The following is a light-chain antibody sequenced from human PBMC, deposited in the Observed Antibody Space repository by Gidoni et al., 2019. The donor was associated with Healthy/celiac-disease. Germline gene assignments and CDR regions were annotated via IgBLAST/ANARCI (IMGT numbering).Light chain of an antibody. Sequence: IQMTQSPSTLSASVGYRVTITCRASQSISSWLAWYQQKPGKAPKLLIYKASSLESGVPSRFSGSGSGTEFTLTISSLQPDDFATYYCQQYNSYSETFGQGTKLEIK. CDR2: KAS. CDR1: QSISSW. CDR3: QQYNSYSET. V-gene: IGKV1-5*03. J-gene: IGKJ2*01.